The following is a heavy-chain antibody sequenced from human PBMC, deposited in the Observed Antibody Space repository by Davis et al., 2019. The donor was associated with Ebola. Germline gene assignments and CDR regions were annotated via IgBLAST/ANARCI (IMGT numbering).Heavy chain of an antibody. D-gene: IGHD5/OR15-5a*01. Sequence: SETLSLTCTVSGGSISSSSYYWSWIRQPPGKGLEWIGEINHSGNTNYSPSLKSRVTISVDTSKNQFSLKLSSVTAADTAVYYCARIESITGDSHYWGQGTLVTVSS. CDR1: GGSISSSSYY. V-gene: IGHV4-39*07. CDR3: ARIESITGDSHY. CDR2: INHSGNT. J-gene: IGHJ4*02.